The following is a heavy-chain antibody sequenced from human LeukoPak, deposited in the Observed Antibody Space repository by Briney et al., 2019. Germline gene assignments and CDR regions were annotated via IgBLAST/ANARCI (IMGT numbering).Heavy chain of an antibody. CDR3: ARAPMGTAPLY. CDR1: GYIFTSYD. D-gene: IGHD1/OR15-1a*01. J-gene: IGHJ4*02. Sequence: ASVKVSCKASGYIFTSYDVNWVRQAAGQGLEWMGWMNPVSGNAGSAQKFQGRVTLTRDTSISTAYMELSSLTSDDTAFYYCARAPMGTAPLYWGQGTLVTVSS. V-gene: IGHV1-8*01. CDR2: MNPVSGNA.